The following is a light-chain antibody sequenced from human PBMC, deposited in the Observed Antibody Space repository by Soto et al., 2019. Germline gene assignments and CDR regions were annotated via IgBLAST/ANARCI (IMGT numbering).Light chain of an antibody. J-gene: IGKJ5*01. CDR3: QQYGSSIT. Sequence: EIVLPQSPGTLSVSPGERATLSCRASESVSSRYLAWYQQKPGQAPRLLIYGASSRATGIPDRFSGSGSGTDFTLTISRLEPEDFAVYYCQQYGSSITVGQGTRLEIK. V-gene: IGKV3-20*01. CDR1: ESVSSRY. CDR2: GAS.